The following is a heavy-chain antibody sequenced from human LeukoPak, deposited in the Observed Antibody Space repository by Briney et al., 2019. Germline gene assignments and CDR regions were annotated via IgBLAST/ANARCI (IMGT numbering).Heavy chain of an antibody. CDR3: ARARIYDILTGYSDAFDI. CDR2: ISDSGGST. V-gene: IGHV3-23*01. J-gene: IGHJ3*02. Sequence: GGSLRLSCAASGFTFSRYGMTWVRQAPGKGLEWVSTISDSGGSTYYADSVKGRFTISRDNAKNSLYLQMNSLRAEDTALYHCARARIYDILTGYSDAFDIWGQGTMVTVSS. CDR1: GFTFSRYG. D-gene: IGHD3-9*01.